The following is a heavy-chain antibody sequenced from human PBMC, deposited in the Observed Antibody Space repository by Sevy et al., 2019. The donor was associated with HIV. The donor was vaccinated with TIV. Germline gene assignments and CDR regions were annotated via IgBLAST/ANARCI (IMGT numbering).Heavy chain of an antibody. D-gene: IGHD5-12*01. CDR3: ASKRGHNHGPFDY. CDR2: IHHSGGT. J-gene: IGHJ4*02. CDR1: GGSISSSDSY. V-gene: IGHV4-30-4*01. Sequence: SETLSLTCTVSGGSISSSDSYWSWIRQPPGKGLEWIGYIHHSGGTYYNPFLKSRVAMSVDTSEKQFSLKLSFLTAADTAVYYCASKRGHNHGPFDYWGQGTLVTVSS.